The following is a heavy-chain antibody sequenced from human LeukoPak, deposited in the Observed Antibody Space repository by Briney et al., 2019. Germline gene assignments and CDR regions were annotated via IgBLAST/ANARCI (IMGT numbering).Heavy chain of an antibody. CDR3: ARWYCSSTSCYYDY. J-gene: IGHJ4*02. CDR1: GFTVSSNY. D-gene: IGHD2-2*01. Sequence: GGSLRLSCAASGFTVSSNYMSWVRQAPGKGLEWVSIIYNIGTTYYTDSVKGRFTISRDNSKNTLYLQMNSLRAEDTAVYYCARWYCSSTSCYYDYWGQGTLVTVSS. CDR2: IYNIGTT. V-gene: IGHV3-53*01.